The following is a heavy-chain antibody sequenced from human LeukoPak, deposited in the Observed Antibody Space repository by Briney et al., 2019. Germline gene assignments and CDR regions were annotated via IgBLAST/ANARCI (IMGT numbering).Heavy chain of an antibody. CDR2: IYTSGST. CDR1: GGSISSYY. Sequence: SETLSLTCTVSGGSISSYYWSWIRQPAGKGLEWIGRIYTSGSTNYNPSLKSRVTMSVDTSKNQFSLKLSSVTAADTAVYYCAITGYSSSTRRPGFDYWGQGTLVTVSS. V-gene: IGHV4-4*07. CDR3: AITGYSSSTRRPGFDY. D-gene: IGHD6-13*01. J-gene: IGHJ4*02.